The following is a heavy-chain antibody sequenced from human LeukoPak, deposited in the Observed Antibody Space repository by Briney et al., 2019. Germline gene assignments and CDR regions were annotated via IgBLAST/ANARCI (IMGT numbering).Heavy chain of an antibody. CDR2: IYNGGTT. J-gene: IGHJ4*02. V-gene: IGHV3-53*01. CDR1: GFTVSTNY. Sequence: GGSLRLSCAASGFTVSTNYMSWVRQAPGRGLEWVSVIYNGGTTYYADSVKGRFTISRDHSQNTLYLQMNSLRVEDTAVYYCAREGASSLVRGVIGYWGPGTLVTVSS. D-gene: IGHD3-10*01. CDR3: AREGASSLVRGVIGY.